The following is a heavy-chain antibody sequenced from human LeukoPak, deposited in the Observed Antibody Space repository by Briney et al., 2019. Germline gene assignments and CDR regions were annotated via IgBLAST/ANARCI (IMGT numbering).Heavy chain of an antibody. V-gene: IGHV3-23*01. D-gene: IGHD6-13*01. J-gene: IGHJ4*02. CDR3: ARLSSSWYHFDY. Sequence: PGGSLRLSCAASGFSFINYAMSLVRQAPALGLEWVSAISDSGDNTYYSDSVKGRFTISRDNSKNTLYLQMNSLRVEDTAVYYCARLSSSWYHFDYWGQGTLVSVSS. CDR1: GFSFINYA. CDR2: ISDSGDNT.